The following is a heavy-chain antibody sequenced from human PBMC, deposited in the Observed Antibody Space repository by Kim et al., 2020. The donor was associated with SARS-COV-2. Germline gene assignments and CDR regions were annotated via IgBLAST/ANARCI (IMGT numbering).Heavy chain of an antibody. V-gene: IGHV4-39*01. Sequence: SETLSLTCTVSGGSISNRNYYWGWIRQPPGKGLEWIGSIYYSWRTHYNPSLKSRVTISVDTSKNKFSLKVTSVTAADTAVYYCARRGDSYGVFDYWGQGTLVTVSS. CDR2: IYYSWRT. D-gene: IGHD5-18*01. CDR3: ARRGDSYGVFDY. J-gene: IGHJ4*02. CDR1: GGSISNRNYY.